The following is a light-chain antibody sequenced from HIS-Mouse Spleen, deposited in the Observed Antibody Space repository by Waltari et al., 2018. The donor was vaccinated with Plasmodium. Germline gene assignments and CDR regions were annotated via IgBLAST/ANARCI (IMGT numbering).Light chain of an antibody. CDR2: GAS. Sequence: EIVMTQSPATLSVSPGARATLSCRASQSFSSNLAWYQQKPCQAPRLLIYGASTRATGSPARVSGSVSGTEFTLTISSLQSEDFAVYYCEQYNNWSFTFGPGTKVGIE. J-gene: IGKJ3*01. CDR3: EQYNNWSFT. V-gene: IGKV3-15*01. CDR1: QSFSSN.